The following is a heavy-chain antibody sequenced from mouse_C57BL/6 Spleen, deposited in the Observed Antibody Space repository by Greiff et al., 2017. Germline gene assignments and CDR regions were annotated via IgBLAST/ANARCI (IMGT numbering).Heavy chain of an antibody. Sequence: QVQLQQSGAELVKPGASVKMSCKASGYTFTTYPLEWMKQNHGKSLEWIGNFHPYNDDTKYNEKFKGKATLTVEKSSSTVYLELSRLTSDDSTVYYGARRGLWESYRDYWGQGTTLTVSS. V-gene: IGHV1-47*01. D-gene: IGHD3-3*01. J-gene: IGHJ2*01. CDR1: GYTFTTYP. CDR2: FHPYNDDT. CDR3: ARRGLWESYRDY.